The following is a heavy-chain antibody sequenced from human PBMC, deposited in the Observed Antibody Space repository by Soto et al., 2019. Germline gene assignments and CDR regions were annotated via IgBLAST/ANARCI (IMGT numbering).Heavy chain of an antibody. CDR1: GGTFSSYA. CDR2: INPIFGTA. V-gene: IGHV1-69*13. Sequence: GASVKVSCKASGGTFSSYAISWVRQAPGQGLEWMGGINPIFGTANYAQKFQGRVTITADESTSTAYMELSSLRSEDTAVYYCARGLEAVVTAQFDYWGQGTLVTVSS. J-gene: IGHJ4*02. CDR3: ARGLEAVVTAQFDY. D-gene: IGHD2-21*02.